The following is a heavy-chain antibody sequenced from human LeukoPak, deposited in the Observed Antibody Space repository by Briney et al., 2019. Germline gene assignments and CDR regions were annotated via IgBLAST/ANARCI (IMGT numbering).Heavy chain of an antibody. D-gene: IGHD6-19*01. CDR3: VRDSSGWYYFDY. J-gene: IGHJ4*02. Sequence: PSETLSLTCGVSGGSISSTNWWSWVRQPPGQGLEWIGEISLRGLTNYNPSLKSRVTMSVDKSNNFLTLNLTSVTAADTAVYYCVRDSSGWYYFDYWGQGTLVTVSS. CDR2: ISLRGLT. V-gene: IGHV4-4*02. CDR1: GGSISSTNW.